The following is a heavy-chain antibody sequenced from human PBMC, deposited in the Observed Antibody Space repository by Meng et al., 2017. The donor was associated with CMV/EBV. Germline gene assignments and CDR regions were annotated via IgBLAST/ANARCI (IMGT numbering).Heavy chain of an antibody. Sequence: GESLKISCAASGFTFSRYRMTWVRKAPGKGLEWVVNINQDGTKIYYVDSVKGRFTVSRDNARNSVYLQLNSLTVEDTAVYYCARIGYTSSSLDYWGRGALVTVSS. CDR3: ARIGYTSSSLDY. CDR1: GFTFSRYR. CDR2: INQDGTKI. J-gene: IGHJ4*02. V-gene: IGHV3-7*01. D-gene: IGHD5-18*01.